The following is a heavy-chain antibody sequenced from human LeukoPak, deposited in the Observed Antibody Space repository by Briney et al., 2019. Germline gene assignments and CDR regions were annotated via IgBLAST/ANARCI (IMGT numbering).Heavy chain of an antibody. V-gene: IGHV4-30-2*01. CDR3: ARGGRDGYSTFDY. Sequence: SETLSLTCAVSGGSINSGGYSWSWIRQPPGKGLEWIGYIYHSGSTYYNPSLKSRVTISVDRSKNQFSLKLSSVTAADTAVYYCARGGRDGYSTFDYWGQGTLVTVSS. CDR1: GGSINSGGYS. J-gene: IGHJ4*02. D-gene: IGHD5-24*01. CDR2: IYHSGST.